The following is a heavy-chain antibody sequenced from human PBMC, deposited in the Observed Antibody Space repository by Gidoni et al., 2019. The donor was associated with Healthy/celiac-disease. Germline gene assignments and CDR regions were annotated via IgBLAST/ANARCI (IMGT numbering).Heavy chain of an antibody. V-gene: IGHV4-39*01. J-gene: IGHJ2*01. CDR2: IYYSGST. Sequence: QLQLQESGPGLVKPSETLSLTCTVSGGSISRSSYYWGWIRQPPGKGLEWIGSIYYSGSTYYNPSLKSRVTISVDTSKNQFSLKLSSVTAADTAVYYCARHGDCTNGVCYRLNWYFDLWGRGTLVTVSS. CDR1: GGSISRSSYY. CDR3: ARHGDCTNGVCYRLNWYFDL. D-gene: IGHD2-8*01.